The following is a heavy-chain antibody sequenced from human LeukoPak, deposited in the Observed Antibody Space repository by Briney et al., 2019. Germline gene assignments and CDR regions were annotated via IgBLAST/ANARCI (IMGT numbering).Heavy chain of an antibody. CDR3: ARGYDSSGYYPFDY. Sequence: PSETLSLTCAVYGGSFSGYYWSWIRQPPGKGLEWIGYIYHSGSTYYNPSLKSRVTISVDRSKNQFSLKLSSVTAADTAVYYCARGYDSSGYYPFDYWGQGTPVTVSS. D-gene: IGHD3-22*01. J-gene: IGHJ4*02. V-gene: IGHV4-34*01. CDR2: IYHSGST. CDR1: GGSFSGYY.